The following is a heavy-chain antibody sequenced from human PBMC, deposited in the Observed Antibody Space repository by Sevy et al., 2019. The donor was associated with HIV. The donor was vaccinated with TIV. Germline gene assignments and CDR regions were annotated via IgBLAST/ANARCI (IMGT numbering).Heavy chain of an antibody. CDR3: VSGASIAAAGNFAY. V-gene: IGHV3-33*08. CDR1: GFIFSTYG. CDR2: IWYDGSSQ. J-gene: IGHJ4*02. D-gene: IGHD6-13*01. Sequence: GGSLRLSCAASGFIFSTYGMHWVRQAPGKGLEWVALIWYDGSSQYYAESVQGRFTISRDNSKNTLDLQMNSLRAEDTAVYYCVSGASIAAAGNFAYWGQGTLVTVSS.